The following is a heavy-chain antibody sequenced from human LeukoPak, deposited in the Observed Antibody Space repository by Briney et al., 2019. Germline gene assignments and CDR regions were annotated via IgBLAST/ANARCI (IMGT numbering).Heavy chain of an antibody. D-gene: IGHD6-19*01. CDR3: EVVVAVIDY. J-gene: IGHJ4*02. CDR2: ISDDGSNK. CDR1: GFTFSSYA. V-gene: IGHV3-30*04. Sequence: SGGSLRLSCAASGFTFSSYAMHWVRQAPGKGLEWVAVISDDGSNKQYADSVKGRLTISRDNSKNTLYLQMNSLKPEDTAVYYCEVVVAVIDYWGQGTPVTVSS.